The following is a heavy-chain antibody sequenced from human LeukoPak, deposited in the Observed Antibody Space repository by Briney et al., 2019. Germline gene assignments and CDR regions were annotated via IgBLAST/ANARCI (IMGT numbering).Heavy chain of an antibody. Sequence: SETLSLTCTVYGGCISSSHYYWGWIRQPPGKGLEWIGSLYYSGNTSYNPSLKSRVTISVDTSKKQFSLKLSSVTAADTAVYYCARRAIFEVVTFDYWGQGTLVTVSS. J-gene: IGHJ4*02. CDR1: GGCISSSHYY. D-gene: IGHD3-3*01. V-gene: IGHV4-39*01. CDR2: LYYSGNT. CDR3: ARRAIFEVVTFDY.